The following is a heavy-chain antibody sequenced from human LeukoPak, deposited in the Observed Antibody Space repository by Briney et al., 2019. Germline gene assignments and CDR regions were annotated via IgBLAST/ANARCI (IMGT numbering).Heavy chain of an antibody. V-gene: IGHV1-69*06. CDR2: IIPIFGTA. CDR3: ASWVVPAASGPYFDY. J-gene: IGHJ4*02. CDR1: GGTFSSCA. Sequence: GSSVKVPCKASGGTFSSCAISWVRQAPGQGLEWMGGIIPIFGTANYAQKFQGRVTITADKSTSTAYMELSSLRSEDTAVYYCASWVVPAASGPYFDYWGQGTLVTVSS. D-gene: IGHD2-2*01.